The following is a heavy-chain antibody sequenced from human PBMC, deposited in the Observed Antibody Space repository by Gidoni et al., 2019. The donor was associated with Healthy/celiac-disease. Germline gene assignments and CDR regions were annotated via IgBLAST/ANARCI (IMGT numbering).Heavy chain of an antibody. Sequence: QLQLQESGPGLVKPSETLSLTCTVSVGSISSSSYYWGWIRPPPGKGLEWIGSIYYSGSTYYNPSLKSRVTISVDTSKNQFSLKLSSVTAADTAVYYCARFIAAAGFPLNWFDPWGQGTLVTVSS. CDR3: ARFIAAAGFPLNWFDP. CDR2: IYYSGST. V-gene: IGHV4-39*01. D-gene: IGHD6-13*01. CDR1: VGSISSSSYY. J-gene: IGHJ5*02.